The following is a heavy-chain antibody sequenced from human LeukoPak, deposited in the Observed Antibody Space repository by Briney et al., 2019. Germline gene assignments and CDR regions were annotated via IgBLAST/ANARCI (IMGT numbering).Heavy chain of an antibody. D-gene: IGHD1-26*01. CDR3: ATSAVRAIES. V-gene: IGHV3-7*01. CDR1: GFTFSNSW. Sequence: GGSLRLSCAASGFTFSNSWMTWVRQAPGRGLECVASIKSDGSEKYYVVSVKGRFTVSRDNPKNSLYLQMNSLRAEDTAVYYCATSAVRAIESWGQGTLVTVSS. J-gene: IGHJ4*02. CDR2: IKSDGSEK.